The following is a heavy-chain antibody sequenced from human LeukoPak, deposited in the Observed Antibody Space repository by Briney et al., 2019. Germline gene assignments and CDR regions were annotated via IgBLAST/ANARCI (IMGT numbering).Heavy chain of an antibody. CDR2: INHSGST. D-gene: IGHD5-18*01. CDR3: ARVRYSYGPKDAFDI. V-gene: IGHV4-34*01. J-gene: IGHJ3*02. Sequence: PSETLSLTCTVSGGSISSYYWSWIRQPPGKGLEWIGEINHSGSTSYNPSLKSRVTISVDTSKNQFSLKLSSVTAADTAVYYCARVRYSYGPKDAFDIWGQGTMVTVSS. CDR1: GGSISSYY.